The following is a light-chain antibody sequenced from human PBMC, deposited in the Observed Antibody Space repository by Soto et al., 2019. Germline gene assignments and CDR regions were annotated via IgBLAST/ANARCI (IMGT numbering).Light chain of an antibody. J-gene: IGKJ2*01. V-gene: IGKV3-20*01. CDR1: HNISSTY. CDR3: QQYENSPHT. CDR2: AAS. Sequence: VVLTQSPDTLSLSPGERAALSCRASHNISSTYLAWYQQKPGQVPRLLIYAASSRATGVPDRFSGSGSGTDFTLTISRLESEDVAVYYCQQYENSPHTFGQGTKLEIK.